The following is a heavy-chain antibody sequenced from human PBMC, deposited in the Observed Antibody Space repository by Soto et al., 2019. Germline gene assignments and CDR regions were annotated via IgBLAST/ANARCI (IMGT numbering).Heavy chain of an antibody. CDR2: ISVYNGNT. CDR1: GYIFTTYG. CDR3: ARVGGQSYYGMDV. Sequence: QVQRVQSGAEVKKPGASVKVSCKASGYIFTTYGITWVRQAPGQGLEWMGWISVYNGNTNYAQTLQGRVTMTTDTSTSTVYMELRSLRSDDAAVYYCARVGGQSYYGMDVWGQGTTVTVSS. J-gene: IGHJ6*02. V-gene: IGHV1-18*01. D-gene: IGHD2-15*01.